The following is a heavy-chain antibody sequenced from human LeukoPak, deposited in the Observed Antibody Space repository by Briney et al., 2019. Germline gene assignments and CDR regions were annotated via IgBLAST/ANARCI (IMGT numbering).Heavy chain of an antibody. V-gene: IGHV3-11*06. CDR2: ISSRTNYT. CDR1: GXTFSDYY. J-gene: IGHJ1*01. CDR3: ARGTGSPEYFQH. D-gene: IGHD3/OR15-3a*01. Sequence: PGGSLRLSCAASGXTFSDYYVSWIRQAPGKGLEWVSYISSRTNYTNYADSVKGRFTISRDNAKNSLYLQMNSLRAEDTAVYFCARGTGSPEYFQHWGQGTLVTVSS.